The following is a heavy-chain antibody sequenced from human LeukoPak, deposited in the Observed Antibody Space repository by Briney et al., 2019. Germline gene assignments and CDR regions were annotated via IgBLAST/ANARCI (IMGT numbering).Heavy chain of an antibody. CDR2: IHYSGRI. D-gene: IGHD1-26*01. CDR3: ARRATSGPPYYLDY. CDR1: GGSISSYY. V-gene: IGHV4-59*08. J-gene: IGHJ4*02. Sequence: SETLSLTCPAPGGSISSYYWTWIRQPPGKGLEWIGYIHYSGRINYNPSIKSRVPMSLDTSKNHFSLRLSSVTAADTAIYYCARRATSGPPYYLDYWGQGILVTVSS.